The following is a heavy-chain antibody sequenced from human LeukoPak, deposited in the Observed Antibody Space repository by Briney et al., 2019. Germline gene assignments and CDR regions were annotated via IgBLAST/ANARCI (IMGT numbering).Heavy chain of an antibody. Sequence: GGSLRLSCAASGFTFSSYWMHWVRQAPGKGLVWVSRINSDGSSTSYADSVKGRFTISRDNAKNTLYLQMNSLRAEDTAVYYCARGVGYCSSTSCYWWFDSWGQGTLVTASS. J-gene: IGHJ5*01. V-gene: IGHV3-74*01. CDR1: GFTFSSYW. D-gene: IGHD2-2*01. CDR2: INSDGSST. CDR3: ARGVGYCSSTSCYWWFDS.